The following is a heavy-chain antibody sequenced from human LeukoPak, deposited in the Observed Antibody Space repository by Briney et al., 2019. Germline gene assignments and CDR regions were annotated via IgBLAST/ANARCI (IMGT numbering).Heavy chain of an antibody. Sequence: GESLKISCKGSGYSFTTYWIGWVRQMPGKGLEWMGIIYPGDSDTRYSPSFQGQVTISADKSISTAYLQWSSLEASDTAMYYCASQGGYYDSSGYPIFPFWGQGALVTVSS. J-gene: IGHJ4*02. CDR1: GYSFTTYW. CDR3: ASQGGYYDSSGYPIFPF. D-gene: IGHD3-22*01. CDR2: IYPGDSDT. V-gene: IGHV5-51*01.